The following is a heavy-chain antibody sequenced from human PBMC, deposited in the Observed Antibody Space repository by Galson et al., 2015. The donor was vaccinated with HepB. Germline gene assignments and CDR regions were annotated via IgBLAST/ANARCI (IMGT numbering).Heavy chain of an antibody. J-gene: IGHJ3*02. V-gene: IGHV3-66*01. Sequence: SLRLSCAGSGFTVSSNYMSWVRQAPGKGLEWVSVIYAGGTTNYADSVKGRFTISRDNSKNTLYLQMNSLRAEDMAVYYCARGGRYSGTYFYVFEIWGQGTMVTVSS. CDR3: ARGGRYSGTYFYVFEI. CDR2: IYAGGTT. D-gene: IGHD1-26*01. CDR1: GFTVSSNY.